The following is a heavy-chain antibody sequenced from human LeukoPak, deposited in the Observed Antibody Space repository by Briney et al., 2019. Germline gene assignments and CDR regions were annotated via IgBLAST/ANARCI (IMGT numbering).Heavy chain of an antibody. CDR3: ASHSGVAPMVTFNWGSFDM. D-gene: IGHD7-27*01. V-gene: IGHV1-69*04. CDR1: GGTFSSYA. CDR2: IIPILGIA. J-gene: IGHJ3*02. Sequence: SVKVSCKASGGTFSSYAINWVRQAPGQGLEWMGRIIPILGIATYAQKFQGRVTITADKSTSTTYMDLFSLRSEDTAVYYCASHSGVAPMVTFNWGSFDMWGQGTMVTVSS.